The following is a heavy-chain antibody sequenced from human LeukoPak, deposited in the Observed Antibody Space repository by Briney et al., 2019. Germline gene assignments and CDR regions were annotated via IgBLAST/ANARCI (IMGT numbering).Heavy chain of an antibody. J-gene: IGHJ4*02. CDR3: AREDYYGSGSYGLDY. V-gene: IGHV3-74*01. CDR1: EFTFSSYW. Sequence: GGSLRLSCAASEFTFSSYWMHWVRQAPGKGLVCVSRINSDGSSTNYADSVKGRFTISRDNAKNTLYLQMNSLRAEDTAVYYCAREDYYGSGSYGLDYWGQGTLVTVSS. CDR2: INSDGSST. D-gene: IGHD3-10*01.